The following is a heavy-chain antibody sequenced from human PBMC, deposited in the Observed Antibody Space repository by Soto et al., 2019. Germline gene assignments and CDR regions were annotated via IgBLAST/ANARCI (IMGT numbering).Heavy chain of an antibody. CDR2: INPSGGST. Sequence: ASVKVSCKASGYTFTSYYMHLVRQAPGQGLEWMGIINPSGGSTSYAQKFQGRVTMTRDTSTSTVYMELSSLRSEDTAVYYCARASPQFSSSWDYYYYMDVWGKGTTVTVSS. CDR3: ARASPQFSSSWDYYYYMDV. CDR1: GYTFTSYY. V-gene: IGHV1-46*03. J-gene: IGHJ6*03. D-gene: IGHD6-13*01.